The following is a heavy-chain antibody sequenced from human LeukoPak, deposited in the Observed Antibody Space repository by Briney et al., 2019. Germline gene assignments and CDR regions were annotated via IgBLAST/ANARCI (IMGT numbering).Heavy chain of an antibody. Sequence: PSETLSLTCTVSGGSISSYYWSWIRQPAGKGLEWIGRIYTSGSTNYNPSLKSRGTVLVEKSKKQFSLKLSPVTAADTAVYYCARDSPSVVPAPYYFDYWGQGTLVTVSS. CDR1: GGSISSYY. D-gene: IGHD2-2*01. V-gene: IGHV4-4*07. J-gene: IGHJ4*02. CDR2: IYTSGST. CDR3: ARDSPSVVPAPYYFDY.